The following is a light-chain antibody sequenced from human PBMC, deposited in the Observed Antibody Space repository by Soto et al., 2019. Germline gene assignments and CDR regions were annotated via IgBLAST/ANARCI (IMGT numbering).Light chain of an antibody. CDR1: QDIFKY. Sequence: DIQMTQAPSSLSASVGDRVPIPCQASQDIFKYLNCYQLKPGKAPKLLIYEASNLETGVPSRFSGSGSGTYFTFTISRLQPEDIATYYCQQFDNLPLTFGGGTKVDIK. J-gene: IGKJ4*01. V-gene: IGKV1-33*01. CDR2: EAS. CDR3: QQFDNLPLT.